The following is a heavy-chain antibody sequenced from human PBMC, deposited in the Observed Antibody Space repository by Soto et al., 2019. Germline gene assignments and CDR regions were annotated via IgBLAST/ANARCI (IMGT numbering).Heavy chain of an antibody. J-gene: IGHJ6*02. CDR1: VFTFSSYG. D-gene: IGHD3-10*01. V-gene: IGHV3-30*18. CDR2: ISYDGSNK. CDR3: AKVHYLLAERYYGMDV. Sequence: PGGSLRLSCAASVFTFSSYGMDWVRQAPGKGLEWVAVISYDGSNKYYADSVKGRFTISRDNSKNTLYLQMNSLRAEDTAVYYSAKVHYLLAERYYGMDVWGQGTTVTVSS.